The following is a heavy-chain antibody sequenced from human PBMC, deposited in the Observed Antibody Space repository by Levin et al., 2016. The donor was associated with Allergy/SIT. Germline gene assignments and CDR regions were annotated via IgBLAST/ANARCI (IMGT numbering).Heavy chain of an antibody. J-gene: IGHJ5*02. Sequence: WIRQPPGKGLEWVSSISSSSSYIYYADSVKGRFTISRDNAKNSLYLQMNSLRAEDTAVYYCARDGKGIVVVPANWFDPWGQGTLVTVSS. V-gene: IGHV3-21*01. CDR2: ISSSSSYI. D-gene: IGHD2-2*01. CDR3: ARDGKGIVVVPANWFDP.